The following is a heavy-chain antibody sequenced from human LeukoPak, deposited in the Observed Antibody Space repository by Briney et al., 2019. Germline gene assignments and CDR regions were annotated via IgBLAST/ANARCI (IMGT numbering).Heavy chain of an antibody. Sequence: GGSLRLSCAASGFTLGSYSMLWARQAPGKGLMWVSRISGDGSNTHYADSVKGRFTISRDNAKNTLYLQMNSLRGEDTAVYYCARESYGARLHYFDYWGQGTLVTVSS. D-gene: IGHD4/OR15-4a*01. CDR3: ARESYGARLHYFDY. J-gene: IGHJ4*02. CDR2: ISGDGSNT. V-gene: IGHV3-74*01. CDR1: GFTLGSYS.